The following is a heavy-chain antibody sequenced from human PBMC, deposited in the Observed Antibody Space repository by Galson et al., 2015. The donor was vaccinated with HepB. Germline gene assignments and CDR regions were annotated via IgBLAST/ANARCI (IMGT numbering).Heavy chain of an antibody. CDR3: ARESGVAVSPAYYFDY. D-gene: IGHD6-19*01. V-gene: IGHV3-33*01. Sequence: SLRLSCASSGFTFSTYGMHWVRQAPGKGLEWVAVIWYDGSNKFYADSVKGRFTISRDNSRNTLYLQMNSLRAEDTAVYYCARESGVAVSPAYYFDYWGQGTLVTVSS. CDR2: IWYDGSNK. J-gene: IGHJ4*02. CDR1: GFTFSTYG.